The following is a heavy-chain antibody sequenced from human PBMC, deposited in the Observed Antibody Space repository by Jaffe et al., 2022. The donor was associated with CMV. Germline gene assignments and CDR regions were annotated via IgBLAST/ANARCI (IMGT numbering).Heavy chain of an antibody. Sequence: EVQLVESGGGLVKPGRSLRLSCTASGFTFGDYAMSWFRQAPGKGLEWVGFIRSKAYGGTTEYAASVKGRFTISRDDSKSIAYLQMNSLKTEDTAVYYCTSFSSSEWRGAFDIWGQGTMVTVSS. J-gene: IGHJ3*02. D-gene: IGHD2-8*01. V-gene: IGHV3-49*05. CDR2: IRSKAYGGTT. CDR1: GFTFGDYA. CDR3: TSFSSSEWRGAFDI.